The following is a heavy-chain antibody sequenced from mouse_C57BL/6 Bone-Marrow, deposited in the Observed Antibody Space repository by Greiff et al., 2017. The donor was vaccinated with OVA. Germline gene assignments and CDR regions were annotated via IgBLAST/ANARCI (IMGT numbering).Heavy chain of an antibody. Sequence: EVKLVESGGGLVKPGGSLKLSCAASGFTFSSYTMSWVRQTPEKRLEWVATISGGGGNTYYPDSVKGRFTISRDNDKNTLYLQMSSLRSEDTALYYCARNLYWYFDVWGTGTTVTVSS. J-gene: IGHJ1*03. CDR1: GFTFSSYT. CDR3: ARNLYWYFDV. CDR2: ISGGGGNT. V-gene: IGHV5-9*01.